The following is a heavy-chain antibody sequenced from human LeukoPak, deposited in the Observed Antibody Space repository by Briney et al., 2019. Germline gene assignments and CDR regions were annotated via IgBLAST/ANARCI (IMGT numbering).Heavy chain of an antibody. CDR1: GFTFSSYG. Sequence: PGGSLRLSCAASGFTFSSYGMHWVRQAPGKGLEWVAFIRYDGSNKYYADSVKGRFTISRDNSKNTLYLQMNILRAEDTAVYYCAKDAPTYYDLWSGYFDAFDIWGQGTMVTVSS. CDR3: AKDAPTYYDLWSGYFDAFDI. V-gene: IGHV3-30*02. J-gene: IGHJ3*02. CDR2: IRYDGSNK. D-gene: IGHD3-3*01.